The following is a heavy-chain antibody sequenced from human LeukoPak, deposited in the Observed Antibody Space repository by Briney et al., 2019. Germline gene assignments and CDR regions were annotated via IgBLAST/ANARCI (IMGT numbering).Heavy chain of an antibody. J-gene: IGHJ3*02. CDR3: ASYYAIDAFDI. CDR2: INHSGST. Sequence: PSETLSLTCAVYGGSFSGYYWSWIRQPPGKGLEWIGEINHSGSTNYNPSLKSRVTISVDTSKNQFSLKLSSVTAADTAVYYCASYYAIDAFDIWGQGTMVTASS. V-gene: IGHV4-34*01. CDR1: GGSFSGYY. D-gene: IGHD3-10*01.